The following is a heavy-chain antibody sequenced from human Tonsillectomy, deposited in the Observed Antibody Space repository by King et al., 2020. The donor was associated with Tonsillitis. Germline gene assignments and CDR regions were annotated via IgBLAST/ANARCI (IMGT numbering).Heavy chain of an antibody. J-gene: IGHJ2*01. CDR1: GFTFSSYS. V-gene: IGHV3-21*01. CDR2: ISIISSYI. Sequence: QLVQSGGGLVKPGGSLRLSCAASGFTFSSYSMNWVRQAPGKGLEWVSSISIISSYIYYADSVKSRFTISRDNAKNSLYLQMNSLRADDTAVYYCARYRYFDLWGRGTLVTVSS. CDR3: ARYRYFDL.